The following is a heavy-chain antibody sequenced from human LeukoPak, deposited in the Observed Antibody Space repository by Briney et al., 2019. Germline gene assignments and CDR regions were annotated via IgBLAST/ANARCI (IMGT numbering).Heavy chain of an antibody. CDR1: GYTFTSYY. J-gene: IGHJ6*02. Sequence: GASVKVSCKASGYTFTSYYMHWVRQAPGQGLEWMGRIIPILGIANYAQKFQGRVTITADKSTSTAYMELSSLRSEDTAVYYCAGRGYSGYGPNYYYYGMDVWGQGTTVIVSS. CDR2: IIPILGIA. CDR3: AGRGYSGYGPNYYYYGMDV. D-gene: IGHD5-12*01. V-gene: IGHV1-69*02.